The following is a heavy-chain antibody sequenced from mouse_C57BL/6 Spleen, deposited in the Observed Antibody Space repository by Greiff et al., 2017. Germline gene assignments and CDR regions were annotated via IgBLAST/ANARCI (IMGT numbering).Heavy chain of an antibody. CDR1: GYAFSSYW. J-gene: IGHJ2*01. V-gene: IGHV1-80*01. Sequence: QVQLKESGAELVKPGASVKISCKASGYAFSSYWMNWVKQRPGKGLEWIGQIYPGDGDTNYNGKFKGKATLTADKSSSTAYMQLSSLTSVGSAVYFCARCGGSDSFDFDYWGQGTTLTVSA. CDR2: IYPGDGDT. D-gene: IGHD2-4*01. CDR3: ARCGGSDSFDFDY.